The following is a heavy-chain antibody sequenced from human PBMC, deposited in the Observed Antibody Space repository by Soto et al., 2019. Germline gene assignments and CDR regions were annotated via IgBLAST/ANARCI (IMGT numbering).Heavy chain of an antibody. CDR1: TGSINRYY. Sequence: SATRSLTWLVSTGSINRYYWNWIRQSPGKGLEWIAFIYSSGSTNYNPSLKSRATISVDRSKNQVSLKLTSVTAADTAVYYCARGKRESTSCLDVWGQGTTVTVS. D-gene: IGHD2-2*01. CDR3: ARGKRESTSCLDV. V-gene: IGHV4-59*01. CDR2: IYSSGST. J-gene: IGHJ6*02.